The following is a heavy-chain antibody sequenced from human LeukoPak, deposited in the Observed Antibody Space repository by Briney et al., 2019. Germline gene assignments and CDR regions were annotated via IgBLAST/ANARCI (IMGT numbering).Heavy chain of an antibody. D-gene: IGHD3-22*01. CDR2: IIPIFGTA. V-gene: IGHV1-69*13. CDR3: ARGGLYYDSSGPLDY. J-gene: IGHJ4*02. CDR1: GGTFSSYA. Sequence: SVKVSCKASGGTFSSYAISWVRQAPGQGLERMGGIIPIFGTANYAQKFQGRVTITADESTSTAYMELSSLRSEDTAVYYCARGGLYYDSSGPLDYWGQGTLVTVSS.